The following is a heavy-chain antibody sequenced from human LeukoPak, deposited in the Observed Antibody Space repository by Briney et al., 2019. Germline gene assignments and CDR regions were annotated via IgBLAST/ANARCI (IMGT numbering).Heavy chain of an antibody. CDR1: GFTFDDYA. Sequence: GGSLRLSCAASGFTFDDYAMHWVRQAPGKGLEWVSAIGTAGDTYYPGSVKGRFTISRENAKNSLYLQMNSLRAGDTAVYYCAREGGHSSGWSFMDVWGQGTTVTVSS. V-gene: IGHV3-13*01. D-gene: IGHD6-19*01. CDR3: AREGGHSSGWSFMDV. CDR2: IGTAGDT. J-gene: IGHJ6*02.